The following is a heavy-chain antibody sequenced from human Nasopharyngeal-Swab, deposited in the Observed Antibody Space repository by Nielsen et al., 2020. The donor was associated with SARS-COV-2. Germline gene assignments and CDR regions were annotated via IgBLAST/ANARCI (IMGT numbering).Heavy chain of an antibody. Sequence: GGSLRLSCAASGFTFSSYAMSWVRQAPGKGLEWVSAISGSGGSTYYADSVKGRFTISRDNSKNTLYLQMNSLGAEDTAVYYCAKDLSGIAAADDAFDIWGQGTMVTVSS. CDR1: GFTFSSYA. CDR2: ISGSGGST. V-gene: IGHV3-23*01. D-gene: IGHD6-13*01. J-gene: IGHJ3*02. CDR3: AKDLSGIAAADDAFDI.